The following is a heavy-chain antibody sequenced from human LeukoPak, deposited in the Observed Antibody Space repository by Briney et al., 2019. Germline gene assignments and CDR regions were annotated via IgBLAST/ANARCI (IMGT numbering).Heavy chain of an antibody. CDR2: IYYSGNT. CDR3: ARQEIGLRSFDP. J-gene: IGHJ5*02. V-gene: IGHV4-39*01. CDR1: GDSISTSNSY. Sequence: PSETLSLTCAVSGDSISTSNSYWGWIRRPPGKGLEWVGSIYYSGNTYYNPSLKSRVTISVDTSKNQFSLNLSSVTAADTAVYYCARQEIGLRSFDPWGQGTLVTVSS. D-gene: IGHD3/OR15-3a*01.